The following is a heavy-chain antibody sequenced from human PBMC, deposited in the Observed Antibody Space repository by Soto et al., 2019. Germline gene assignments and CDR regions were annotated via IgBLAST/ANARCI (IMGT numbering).Heavy chain of an antibody. Sequence: ASVKVSCKASGYTFTGYYMPWVRQAPGQGLEWMGWINPNSGGTNYAQKFQGRVTITRDTSISTAYTEMRRLRSDDTALDYLWRDAIRDTAGAGSAVDVWGQGTLVTVSS. D-gene: IGHD6-13*01. CDR3: WRDAIRDTAGAGSAVDV. V-gene: IGHV1-2*02. CDR2: INPNSGGT. CDR1: GYTFTGYY. J-gene: IGHJ4*03.